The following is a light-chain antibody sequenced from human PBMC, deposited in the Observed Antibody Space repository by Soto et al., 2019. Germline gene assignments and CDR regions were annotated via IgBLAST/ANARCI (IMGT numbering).Light chain of an antibody. J-gene: IGKJ2*01. Sequence: EIVLTQSPATVSLSPGESATLSCRASQNIHRFLAWYQQRPGQAPRLLIYDASFRATVIPARFNGSGSGTDFTLTITRLEPEDFAVYYCQQRLFWPLFTFGQGTRLEIK. CDR3: QQRLFWPLFT. CDR1: QNIHRF. V-gene: IGKV3-11*01. CDR2: DAS.